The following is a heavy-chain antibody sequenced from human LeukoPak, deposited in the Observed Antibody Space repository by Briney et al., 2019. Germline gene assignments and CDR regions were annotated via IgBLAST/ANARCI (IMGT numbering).Heavy chain of an antibody. J-gene: IGHJ4*02. V-gene: IGHV3-23*01. D-gene: IGHD6-19*01. CDR1: GFTFSSYA. CDR2: ISGSST. Sequence: GGSLRLSCAASGFTFSSYAMSWVRQAPGKGLEWVSSISGSSTYYADSVKGRFTISKDTSKNTLYLQMNSLRAEDTAVYYCAKEEWLGKMNYFDHWGQGTLVTVSS. CDR3: AKEEWLGKMNYFDH.